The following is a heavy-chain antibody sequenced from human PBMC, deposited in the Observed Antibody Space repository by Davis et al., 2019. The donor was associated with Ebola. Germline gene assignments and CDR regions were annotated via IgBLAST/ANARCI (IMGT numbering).Heavy chain of an antibody. V-gene: IGHV4-34*01. D-gene: IGHD5-12*01. CDR1: GGSFCGYY. CDR3: ARSRGYDYYFDF. Sequence: QTLSLTCGVYGGSFCGYYLNWIRQSPGKGLEWIGQINHSGGTNYNPSLKSRVTLSLGTSDNQFSLMLNSVTAADSAVYFCARSRGYDYYFDFWGQGTLVTVSP. CDR2: INHSGGT. J-gene: IGHJ4*02.